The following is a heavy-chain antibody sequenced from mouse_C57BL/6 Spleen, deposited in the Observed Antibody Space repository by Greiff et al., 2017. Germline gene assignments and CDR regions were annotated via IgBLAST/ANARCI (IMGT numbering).Heavy chain of an antibody. D-gene: IGHD2-4*01. Sequence: QVQLKESGAELMKPGASVKLSCKATGYTFTGYWIEWVKQRPGHGLEWIGEILPGSGSTNYNEKFKGKATFTADTSSNTTYMQLSSLTTDDAAIYYCSRRWYYDYEDYAMDYWGQGTSVTVSS. J-gene: IGHJ4*01. CDR3: SRRWYYDYEDYAMDY. CDR2: ILPGSGST. V-gene: IGHV1-9*01. CDR1: GYTFTGYW.